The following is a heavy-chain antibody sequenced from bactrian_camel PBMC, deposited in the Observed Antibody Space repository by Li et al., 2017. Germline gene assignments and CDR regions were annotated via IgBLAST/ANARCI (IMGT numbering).Heavy chain of an antibody. CDR3: AADSRTYGGYWYSTGRYRY. D-gene: IGHD6*01. Sequence: HVQLVESGGGAVETGGSLRLSCAASGYAYFMGWFRQAPGKEREGVAAISTGGGTYYADSVKGQFIISRDSDKNTIYLQMNNLNAEDTAMYFCAADSRTYGGYWYSTGRYRYWGQGTQVTVS. V-gene: IGHV3S55*01. J-gene: IGHJ4*01. CDR2: ISTGGGT. CDR1: GYAYF.